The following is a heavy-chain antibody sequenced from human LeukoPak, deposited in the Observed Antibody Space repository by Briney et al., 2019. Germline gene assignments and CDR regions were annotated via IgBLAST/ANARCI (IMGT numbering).Heavy chain of an antibody. D-gene: IGHD6-13*01. J-gene: IGHJ3*02. CDR2: IYYSGRT. Sequence: SETLSLTCSVSGGSISNNSYYWGWIRQPPGKGLEWIGSIYYSGRTYYNPSLKSRVTISVDTSKSHFSLKLSSMIAADTAFYYCARHVAAGPGADASDIWGQGTIVTVSS. V-gene: IGHV4-39*01. CDR3: ARHVAAGPGADASDI. CDR1: GGSISNNSYY.